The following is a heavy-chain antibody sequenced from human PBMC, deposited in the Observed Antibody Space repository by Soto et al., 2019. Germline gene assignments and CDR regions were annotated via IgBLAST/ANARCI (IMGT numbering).Heavy chain of an antibody. CDR1: GCSISSGGYY. CDR2: IYYSGST. Sequence: TLCLTCTVAGCSISSGGYYWSWIRQHPGKGLEWIGYIYYSGSTYYNPSLKSRVTISVDTSKNQFSLKLSSVTAADTAVYYCARGAALGGDYYGMDVWGHGNTVTVSS. CDR3: ARGAALGGDYYGMDV. D-gene: IGHD6-6*01. V-gene: IGHV4-31*03. J-gene: IGHJ6*02.